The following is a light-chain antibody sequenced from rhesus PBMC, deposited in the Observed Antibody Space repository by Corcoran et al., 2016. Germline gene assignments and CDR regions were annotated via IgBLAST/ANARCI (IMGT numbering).Light chain of an antibody. CDR1: QGISSY. V-gene: IGKV1-37*01. J-gene: IGKJ2*01. CDR3: QQYNSDPYS. CDR2: YAS. Sequence: DIQMTQSPSSLSACVGDRVTITCRASQGISSYLAWYQQKPGKAPKPLIYYASNLESGVPSRFSGSGSGTEFTLTISSLQPEDFVTYYCQQYNSDPYSFGQGTKVEIK.